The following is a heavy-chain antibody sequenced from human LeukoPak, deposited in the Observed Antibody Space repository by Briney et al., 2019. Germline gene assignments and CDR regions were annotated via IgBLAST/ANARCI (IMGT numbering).Heavy chain of an antibody. Sequence: PGGSLRLSCAASGFTFSSYWMSWVRQAPGKGLEWVAHIRTKATSYATAYAASVKGRFTISRDDSKNTAYLQMNSLKTEDTAVYYCTRLDLFYYDGSDYPGWGQGTLVTVSS. V-gene: IGHV3-73*01. D-gene: IGHD3-22*01. CDR3: TRLDLFYYDGSDYPG. CDR2: IRTKATSYAT. J-gene: IGHJ4*02. CDR1: GFTFSSYW.